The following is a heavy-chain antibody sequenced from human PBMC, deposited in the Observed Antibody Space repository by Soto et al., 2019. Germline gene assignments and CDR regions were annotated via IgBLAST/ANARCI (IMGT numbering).Heavy chain of an antibody. V-gene: IGHV3-30*18. CDR1: GFTFSSYG. D-gene: IGHD1-20*01. Sequence: QVQLVESGGGVVQPGRSLRLSCAASGFTFSSYGMHWVRQAPGKGLEWVVVISFDGSNKYYADSVKGRFTISRDNSKNTLYLQMNSLRAEDTAVYYCAKGEYNWNPRPFDYWGQGTLVTVSS. J-gene: IGHJ4*02. CDR3: AKGEYNWNPRPFDY. CDR2: ISFDGSNK.